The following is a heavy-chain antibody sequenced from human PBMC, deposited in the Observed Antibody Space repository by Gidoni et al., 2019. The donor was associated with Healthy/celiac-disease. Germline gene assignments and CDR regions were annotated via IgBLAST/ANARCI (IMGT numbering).Heavy chain of an antibody. CDR1: GFTFSSYA. J-gene: IGHJ6*02. V-gene: IGHV3-64*01. Sequence: EVQLVESGGGLVQPGGSLRLSCAASGFTFSSYAMHWVRQAPGKGLEYVSAISSNGGSTYYANSVKGRFTISRDNSKNTLYLQMGSLRAEDMAVYYCARDLVVITTSYYYYGMDVWGQGTTVTVSS. D-gene: IGHD3-22*01. CDR3: ARDLVVITTSYYYYGMDV. CDR2: ISSNGGST.